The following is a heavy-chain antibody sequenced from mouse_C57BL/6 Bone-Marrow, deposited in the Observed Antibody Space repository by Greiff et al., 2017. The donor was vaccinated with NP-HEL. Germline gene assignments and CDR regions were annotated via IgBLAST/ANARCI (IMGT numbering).Heavy chain of an antibody. D-gene: IGHD2-2*01. Sequence: DVMLVESGGGLVKPGGSLKLSCAASGFTFTSYAMSWVRQTPEKRLEWVATISDGGSYTYYPDNVKGRFTISRDNAKNNLYLQMSHLKSEDTAMYYCARDGYDVRYFDYWGQGTTLTVSS. V-gene: IGHV5-4*01. J-gene: IGHJ2*01. CDR2: ISDGGSYT. CDR1: GFTFTSYA. CDR3: ARDGYDVRYFDY.